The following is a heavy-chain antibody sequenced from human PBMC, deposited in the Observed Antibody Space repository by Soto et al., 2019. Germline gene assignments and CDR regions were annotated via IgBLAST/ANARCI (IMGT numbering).Heavy chain of an antibody. CDR1: GFTFSSYA. CDR3: AKGAVLMLYATNYYSYYMDV. D-gene: IGHD2-8*01. Sequence: GGSLRLSCAASGFTFSSYAMSWVRQAPGKGLEWVSAISGSGGGTYYADSVKGRFTISRDNSKNTLYLQMNSLRAEDTAVYYWAKGAVLMLYATNYYSYYMDVWGKATTVTVSS. J-gene: IGHJ6*03. CDR2: ISGSGGGT. V-gene: IGHV3-23*01.